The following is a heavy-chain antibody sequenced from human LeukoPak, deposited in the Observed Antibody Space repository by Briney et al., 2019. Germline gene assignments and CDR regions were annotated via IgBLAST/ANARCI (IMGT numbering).Heavy chain of an antibody. CDR2: ISSSSSYI. CDR1: GFTFSSYS. D-gene: IGHD6-6*01. V-gene: IGHV3-21*01. CDR3: ARDLSIAARPDYFDY. Sequence: GRSLRLSCAASGFTFSSYSMNWVRQAPGKGLEWVSSISSSSSYIYYADSVKGRFTISRDNAKNSLYLQMNSLRAEDTAVYYCARDLSIAARPDYFDYWGQGTLVTVSS. J-gene: IGHJ4*02.